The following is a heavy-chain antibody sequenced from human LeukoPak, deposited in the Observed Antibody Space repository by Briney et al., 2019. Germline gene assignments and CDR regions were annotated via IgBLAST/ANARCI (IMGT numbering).Heavy chain of an antibody. CDR1: GFTFSIYW. V-gene: IGHV3-48*04. CDR3: ARDGGSSWYFDY. J-gene: IGHJ4*02. D-gene: IGHD6-13*01. Sequence: GGSLRLSCAASGFTFSIYWMTWVRQAPGKGLECVPYISSSGNTTYHADSVKGRFTISRDNAKNSLYLQMSSLRAEDTAVYYCARDGGSSWYFDYWGQGTLVTVSS. CDR2: ISSSGNTT.